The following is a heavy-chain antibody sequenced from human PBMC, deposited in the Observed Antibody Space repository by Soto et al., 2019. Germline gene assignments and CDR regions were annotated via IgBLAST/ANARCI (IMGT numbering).Heavy chain of an antibody. Sequence: EVQLVESGGGLVQPGGSLRLSCAASGFTFSSYWMNWVRQAPGKGLEWVANIKQDGSRTFYVDSVKGRFTISRDNAENSLYLQMNSLRAEDTAVYYCARDPRDSEYAIFDYWGQGTLVTVSS. CDR3: ARDPRDSEYAIFDY. D-gene: IGHD1-26*01. J-gene: IGHJ4*02. V-gene: IGHV3-7*05. CDR1: GFTFSSYW. CDR2: IKQDGSRT.